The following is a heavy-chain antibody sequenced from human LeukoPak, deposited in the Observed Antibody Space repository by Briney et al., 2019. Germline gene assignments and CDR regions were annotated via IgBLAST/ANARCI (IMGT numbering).Heavy chain of an antibody. CDR3: ARRVGADTAMVGYYYYGMDV. J-gene: IGHJ6*02. CDR2: IYYSGST. Sequence: SETLPLTCTVSGGSISSSSYYWGWVRQPPGTGLEWMGSIYYSGSTYYNPSLKSRVTISVDTSKNQFSLKLSSVTAADTAVYYCARRVGADTAMVGYYYYGMDVWGQGTTVTVSS. D-gene: IGHD5-18*01. V-gene: IGHV4-39*01. CDR1: GGSISSSSYY.